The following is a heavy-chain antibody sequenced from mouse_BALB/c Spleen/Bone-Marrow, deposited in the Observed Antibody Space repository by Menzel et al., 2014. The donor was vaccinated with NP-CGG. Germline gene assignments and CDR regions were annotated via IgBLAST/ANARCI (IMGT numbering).Heavy chain of an antibody. CDR2: IRNKVKGYTT. CDR3: ARDENVGIYWYFDV. Sequence: EVMLVESGGGLVQPGGSLRLSCAASGFTFTDYYISWVRQPPGKALEWLGLIRNKVKGYTTDYSASVKGRFTISRDNSQSISYLQMNTLRAEDSATYYCARDENVGIYWYFDVWGAGTTVTVSS. J-gene: IGHJ1*01. CDR1: GFTFTDYY. V-gene: IGHV7-3*02.